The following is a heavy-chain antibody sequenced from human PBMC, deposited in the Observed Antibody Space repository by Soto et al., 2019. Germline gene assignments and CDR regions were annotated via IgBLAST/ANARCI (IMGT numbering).Heavy chain of an antibody. CDR2: TYYRSKWIN. CDR3: ARGTVWAGWDS. J-gene: IGHJ4*02. CDR1: GDSVSSNSAA. V-gene: IGHV6-1*01. Sequence: PSQTLSLTCAISGDSVSSNSAAWNWIRQSPSRGLEWLGRTYYRSKWINDYAISLRGRIAVNADTSKNQFSLELTSVTPEDTALYYCARGTVWAGWDSWGQGIMVTAPQ. D-gene: IGHD3-16*01.